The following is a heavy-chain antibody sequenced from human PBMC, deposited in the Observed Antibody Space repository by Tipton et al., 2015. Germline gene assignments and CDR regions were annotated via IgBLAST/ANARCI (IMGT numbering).Heavy chain of an antibody. J-gene: IGHJ6*02. CDR3: ASSYHYYSYYYGMEV. V-gene: IGHV4-39*01. Sequence: TLSLTCTVSGGSISSRSYSWGRIRQPPGKGLEWIGNIYYSGSTFYNPSLESRVTISVDTSKNQFSLILSSVTAADTAVYYCASSYHYYSYYYGMEVWGQGTTVTVAS. CDR1: GGSISSRSYS. CDR2: IYYSGST. D-gene: IGHD3-22*01.